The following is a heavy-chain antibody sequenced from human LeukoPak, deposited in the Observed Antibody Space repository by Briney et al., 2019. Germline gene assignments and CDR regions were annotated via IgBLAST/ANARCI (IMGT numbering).Heavy chain of an antibody. D-gene: IGHD3-10*01. Sequence: GGSLRLSCAASGFTFDDYAMHWVRQAPGKGLEWVSGISWNSGSIGYADSVKGRFTISRDNAKNSLYLQMNSLRAEDTALYYCAKVAGSYGDFDYWGQGTLVTVSS. CDR3: AKVAGSYGDFDY. V-gene: IGHV3-9*01. CDR1: GFTFDDYA. J-gene: IGHJ4*02. CDR2: ISWNSGSI.